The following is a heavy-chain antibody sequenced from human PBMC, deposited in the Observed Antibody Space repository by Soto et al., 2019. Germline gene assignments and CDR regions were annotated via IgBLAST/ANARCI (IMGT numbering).Heavy chain of an antibody. CDR2: ISAYNGNT. CDR3: ARGPSIAAAGTLNY. Sequence: VKVSCKASGYTFTSYGISWVRQAPGQGLEWMGWISAYNGNTNYAQKLQGRVTMTTDTSTSTAYMELRSLRSDDTAVYYCARGPSIAAAGTLNYWGQGTLVTVSS. CDR1: GYTFTSYG. J-gene: IGHJ4*02. V-gene: IGHV1-18*04. D-gene: IGHD6-13*01.